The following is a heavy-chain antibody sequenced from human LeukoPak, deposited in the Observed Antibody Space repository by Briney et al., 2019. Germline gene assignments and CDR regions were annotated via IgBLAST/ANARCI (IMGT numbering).Heavy chain of an antibody. V-gene: IGHV1-2*02. Sequence: GASVKVSCKASGYTFTGYYMHWVRQAPGQGLEWMGWINPNSGGTNYEQKFQGRVTMTRDTSISTAYMELSRLRSDDTAVYYCAREGGIVATVGDFDYWGQGTLVTVSS. CDR3: AREGGIVATVGDFDY. J-gene: IGHJ4*02. CDR2: INPNSGGT. D-gene: IGHD5-12*01. CDR1: GYTFTGYY.